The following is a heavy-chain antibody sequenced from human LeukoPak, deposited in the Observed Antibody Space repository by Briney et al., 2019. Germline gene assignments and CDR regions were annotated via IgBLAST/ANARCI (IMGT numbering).Heavy chain of an antibody. D-gene: IGHD2-15*01. Sequence: ASVKVSCKASGYTFTSYYMHWVRQAPGKGLEWMGIINPSGGSTSYAQKFQGRVTMTRDTSTSTVYMELSSLRSEDMAVYYCARALVVVSSKAYFDYWGQGTLVTVSS. CDR2: INPSGGST. J-gene: IGHJ4*02. V-gene: IGHV1-46*01. CDR3: ARALVVVSSKAYFDY. CDR1: GYTFTSYY.